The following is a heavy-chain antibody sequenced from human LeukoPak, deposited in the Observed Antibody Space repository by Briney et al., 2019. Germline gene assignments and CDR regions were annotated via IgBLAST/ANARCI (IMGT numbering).Heavy chain of an antibody. Sequence: GGSLRLSCAASGFTVSSNYMSWVRQAPGKGLEWVSLIYSGGGTYYADSVRSRFTISRDNSKNTLYLQMNSLRAEDTAVYYCARGDFAGHLYWGQGTLVTVSS. CDR2: IYSGGGT. J-gene: IGHJ4*02. D-gene: IGHD2-21*02. CDR3: ARGDFAGHLY. V-gene: IGHV3-53*01. CDR1: GFTVSSNY.